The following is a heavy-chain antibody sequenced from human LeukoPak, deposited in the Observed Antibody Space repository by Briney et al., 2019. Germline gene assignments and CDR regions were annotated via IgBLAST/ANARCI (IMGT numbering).Heavy chain of an antibody. CDR1: GFMFSKYW. CDR2: IRGDGSVK. D-gene: IGHD3-22*01. V-gene: IGHV3-7*01. CDR3: SRDANYYDSSRHYFDAFDI. J-gene: IGHJ3*02. Sequence: PGGSLRLSCEASGFMFSKYWMTWVRQAPGKGLEWVANIRGDGSVKYLLDSVKGRFSISRDSAKNSLSLEMNNLRAEDTAVYYCSRDANYYDSSRHYFDAFDIWGRGTMVTVSS.